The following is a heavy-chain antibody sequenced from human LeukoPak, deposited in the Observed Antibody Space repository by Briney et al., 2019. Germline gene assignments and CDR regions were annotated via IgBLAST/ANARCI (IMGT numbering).Heavy chain of an antibody. J-gene: IGHJ5*02. V-gene: IGHV3-7*04. CDR3: ARDYSTSRYNQLDP. CDR1: GFTFSSYW. CDR2: IKQDGSEK. D-gene: IGHD6-13*01. Sequence: PGGSLRLSCEGSGFTFSSYWMTWVRQAPGKGLEWVANIKQDGSEKYYVDSVKGRFTISRDNAKNSMYLQMNSLRVEDTAVYYCARDYSTSRYNQLDPWGQGTLVTVSS.